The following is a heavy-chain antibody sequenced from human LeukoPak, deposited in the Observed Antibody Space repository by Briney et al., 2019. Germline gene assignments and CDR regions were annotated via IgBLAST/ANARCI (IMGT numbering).Heavy chain of an antibody. CDR3: ARGTSGRNYFFDY. CDR1: GFTFSSYW. V-gene: IGHV3-74*01. Sequence: GGSLRLSCAASGFTFSSYWMHWVRQAPGKGLVWVSHIYSDGSSINYADSVRGRFTISRDNAKNTLYLQLNGLRGEDTAVYYCARGTSGRNYFFDYWGQGTLVAVSS. D-gene: IGHD1-26*01. CDR2: IYSDGSSI. J-gene: IGHJ4*02.